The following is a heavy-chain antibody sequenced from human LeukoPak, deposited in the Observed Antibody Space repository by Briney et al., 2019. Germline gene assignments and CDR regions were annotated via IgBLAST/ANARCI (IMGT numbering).Heavy chain of an antibody. J-gene: IGHJ5*02. CDR3: VKGGSSSHNWFDP. V-gene: IGHV3-30*02. CDR2: IRNDGSKD. D-gene: IGHD6-13*01. Sequence: GGSLRLSCAASGFTFSDFGMHWVRQAPGKGLEWVAFIRNDGSKDYYPDSVKGRFTISRDNSRTTLYLQMHSLRIEDTAVYYCVKGGSSSHNWFDPWARESWSPSPQ. CDR1: GFTFSDFG.